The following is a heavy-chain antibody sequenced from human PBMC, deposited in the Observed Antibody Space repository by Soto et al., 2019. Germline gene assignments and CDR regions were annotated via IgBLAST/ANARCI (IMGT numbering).Heavy chain of an antibody. Sequence: SETLSLTCSVSGFSISSGCYWGWIRQPPGEGLEWIGSVYDGGNSYYNTSLKSRLSISIDTSKNQFSLKLNSVTAADTAVYYCARAGTVSSGYYYAWFHPWGQGTRVTVSS. D-gene: IGHD3-22*01. V-gene: IGHV4-38-2*02. J-gene: IGHJ5*02. CDR1: GFSISSGCY. CDR3: ARAGTVSSGYYYAWFHP. CDR2: VYDGGNS.